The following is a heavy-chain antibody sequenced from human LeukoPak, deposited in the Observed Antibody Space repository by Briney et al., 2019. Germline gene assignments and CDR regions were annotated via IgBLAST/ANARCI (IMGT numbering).Heavy chain of an antibody. CDR1: GGSISSGGYY. Sequence: SETLSLTCTVSGGSISSGGYYWSWIRQHPGKGLEWIGYIYYSGSTYYNPSLKSRVTISVDTSKNQFSLKLSSVTAADTAVYYCARAVPPSYHYDSQTFDPWGQGTLVTVSS. V-gene: IGHV4-31*03. J-gene: IGHJ5*02. D-gene: IGHD3-22*01. CDR3: ARAVPPSYHYDSQTFDP. CDR2: IYYSGST.